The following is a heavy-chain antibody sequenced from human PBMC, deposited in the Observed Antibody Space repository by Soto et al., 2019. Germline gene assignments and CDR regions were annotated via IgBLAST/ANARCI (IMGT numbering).Heavy chain of an antibody. Sequence: GGSLRLSCAASRFTFSSYAMSWVRQAPGKGLEWVSTISGSGGSAYYADSVKGRFAISRDSSKNTVYLQMNSLRVDDTAVYYCAKATRVAAGRYYFDYWGQGTLVTVSS. V-gene: IGHV3-23*01. CDR2: ISGSGGSA. D-gene: IGHD6-13*01. CDR3: AKATRVAAGRYYFDY. J-gene: IGHJ4*02. CDR1: RFTFSSYA.